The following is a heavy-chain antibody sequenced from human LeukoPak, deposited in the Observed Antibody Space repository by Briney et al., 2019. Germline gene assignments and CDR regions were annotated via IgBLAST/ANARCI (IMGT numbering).Heavy chain of an antibody. CDR3: ARDSMDYYYYYGMDV. CDR2: IYYSGST. J-gene: IGHJ6*02. V-gene: IGHV4-59*01. Sequence: PSETLSLTCTVSGGSISSYYWSWIRQPPGKGLEWIGYIYYSGSTNYNPSLKSRVTISVDTSKNQFSLKLSSVTAADTAVYYCARDSMDYYYYYGMDVWGRGTTVTVSS. CDR1: GGSISSYY.